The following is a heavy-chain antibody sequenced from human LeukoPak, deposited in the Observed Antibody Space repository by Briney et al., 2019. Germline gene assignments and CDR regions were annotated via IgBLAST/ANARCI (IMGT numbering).Heavy chain of an antibody. D-gene: IGHD6-13*01. Sequence: SETLSLTCTVSGGSISSYYWSWIRPPAGKGLEWIGRIYTSGSTNYNPSLKSRVTMSVDTSKNQFSLKLSSVTAADTAVYYCARDSAAAGNLQHWGQGTLVTVSS. J-gene: IGHJ1*01. CDR2: IYTSGST. CDR3: ARDSAAAGNLQH. CDR1: GGSISSYY. V-gene: IGHV4-4*07.